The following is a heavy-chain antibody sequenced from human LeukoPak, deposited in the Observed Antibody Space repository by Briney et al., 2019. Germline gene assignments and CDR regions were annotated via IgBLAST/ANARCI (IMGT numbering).Heavy chain of an antibody. J-gene: IGHJ6*03. CDR1: GFTFVTYV. Sequence: PGGSLRLSCAASGFTFVTYVIHWVRQAPGKGLEWVAVISQTGTIETYADSVQGRFTISRDNSKNTVYLQMTSLKTEDTAVYYCARDRAAALPTYYYYMDVWGKGTTVTVSS. CDR2: ISQTGTIE. CDR3: ARDRAAALPTYYYYMDV. D-gene: IGHD6-25*01. V-gene: IGHV3-30*04.